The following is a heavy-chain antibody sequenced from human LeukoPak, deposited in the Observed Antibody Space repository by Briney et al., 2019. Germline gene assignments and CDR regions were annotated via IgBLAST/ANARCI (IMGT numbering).Heavy chain of an antibody. D-gene: IGHD4-11*01. V-gene: IGHV4-34*01. Sequence: SETLSLTCAVYGGSFSGYYWSWICQPPGKGLEWIGEINHSGSTNYNPSLKSRVTISVDTSKNQFSLKLSSVTAADTAVYYCARGYYSNYRYYYYGMDVWGQGTTVTVSS. CDR1: GGSFSGYY. J-gene: IGHJ6*02. CDR2: INHSGST. CDR3: ARGYYSNYRYYYYGMDV.